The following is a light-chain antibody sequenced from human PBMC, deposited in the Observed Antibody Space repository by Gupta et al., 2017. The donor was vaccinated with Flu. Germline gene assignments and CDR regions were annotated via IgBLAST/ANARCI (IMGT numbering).Light chain of an antibody. Sequence: TISCTGTSSDVGGYNYVSWYQQHPGKAPKLMIYEVSKRPSGVPDRFSGSKSGNTASLTVSGLQAEDEADYYCSSYAGSNNFPYVFGTGTKVTVL. CDR1: SSDVGGYNY. CDR2: EVS. V-gene: IGLV2-8*01. J-gene: IGLJ1*01. CDR3: SSYAGSNNFPYV.